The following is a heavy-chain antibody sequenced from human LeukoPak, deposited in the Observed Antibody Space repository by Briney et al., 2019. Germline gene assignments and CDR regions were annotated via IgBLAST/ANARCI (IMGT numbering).Heavy chain of an antibody. Sequence: PGGSLRLSCAASGFTFSSYAMSWVRQAPGKGLEWVSAISGSGGSTYYADSVKGRFTISRDNSKNTLYLQMNSLRAEDTAVYYCAKGRYYDSSSTDAFDIWGQGTMVTVSS. D-gene: IGHD3-22*01. CDR2: ISGSGGST. CDR1: GFTFSSYA. J-gene: IGHJ3*02. V-gene: IGHV3-23*01. CDR3: AKGRYYDSSSTDAFDI.